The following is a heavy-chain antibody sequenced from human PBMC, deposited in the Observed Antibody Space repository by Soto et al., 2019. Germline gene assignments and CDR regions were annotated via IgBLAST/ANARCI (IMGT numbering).Heavy chain of an antibody. CDR1: GGSISSYY. J-gene: IGHJ4*02. CDR2: IYYSGST. D-gene: IGHD6-13*01. V-gene: IGHV4-59*08. Sequence: SETLSLTCTVSGGSISSYYWSWIRQPPGKGLEWIGYIYYSGSTYYNPSLKSRVTISVDTSKNQFSLKLSSVTAADTAMYYWSRLSPESSWYFYYLGQGTLVNVSS. CDR3: SRLSPESSWYFYY.